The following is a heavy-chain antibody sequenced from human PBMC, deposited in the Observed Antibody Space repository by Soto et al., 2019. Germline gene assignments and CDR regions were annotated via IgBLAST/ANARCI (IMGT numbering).Heavy chain of an antibody. CDR2: INHSGST. CDR1: GGSFSGYY. V-gene: IGHV4-34*01. J-gene: IGHJ5*02. CDR3: ARAHSYGSGSYIRTPLRNWFDP. Sequence: PSETLSLTCAVYGGSFSGYYWSWIRQPPGKGLEWIGEINHSGSTNYNPSLKSRVTISVDTSKNQFSLKLSSVTAADTAVYYCARAHSYGSGSYIRTPLRNWFDPWGQGTLVTVSS. D-gene: IGHD3-10*01.